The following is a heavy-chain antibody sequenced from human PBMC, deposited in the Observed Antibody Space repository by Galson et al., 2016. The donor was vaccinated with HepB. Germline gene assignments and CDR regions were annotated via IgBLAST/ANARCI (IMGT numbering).Heavy chain of an antibody. J-gene: IGHJ5*02. Sequence: TLSLTCTVSGGSISSAGFYWTWIRQLPGRGLEWIGYIYYGGSTFYNPSLQSQVTMSVDTSKNQFSLRLKSVTAADTAVYYCARDNVMGAKNWFDPWGQGTLVTVSS. CDR2: IYYGGST. V-gene: IGHV4-31*01. CDR3: ARDNVMGAKNWFDP. D-gene: IGHD1-26*01. CDR1: GGSISSAGFY.